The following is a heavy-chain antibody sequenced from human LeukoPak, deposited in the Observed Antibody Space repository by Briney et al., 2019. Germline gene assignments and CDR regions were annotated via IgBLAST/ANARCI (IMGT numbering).Heavy chain of an antibody. CDR1: GFTFSSYG. CDR2: IWYDGSNK. V-gene: IGHV3-33*06. CDR3: AKAAYYDSSGYYRY. J-gene: IGHJ4*02. Sequence: PGGSLRLSCAASGFTFSSYGMHWVRQAPGKGLEWVAVIWYDGSNKYYADPVKGRFTISRDNSKNTLYLQMNSLRAEDTAVYYCAKAAYYDSSGYYRYWGQGTLVTVSS. D-gene: IGHD3-22*01.